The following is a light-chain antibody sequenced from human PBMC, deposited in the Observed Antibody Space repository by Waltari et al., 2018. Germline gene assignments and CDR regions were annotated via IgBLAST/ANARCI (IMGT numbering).Light chain of an antibody. Sequence: DIQMTQSPSSLSASVGDRVTITCRASQSISTYLNWYQHKPGKAPKLMIYAASSLQSGVPSKLRGSGSGTAFTLTIISLQPEDFATYYCQQTYSTHPTFGGGTKVEIK. CDR1: QSISTY. V-gene: IGKV1-39*01. J-gene: IGKJ4*01. CDR3: QQTYSTHPT. CDR2: AAS.